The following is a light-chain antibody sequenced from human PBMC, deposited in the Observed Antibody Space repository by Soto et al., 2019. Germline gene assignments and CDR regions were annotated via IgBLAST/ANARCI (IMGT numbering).Light chain of an antibody. CDR2: TAS. Sequence: DIQMTPSPSSLSASVVDRVTITCRPSQGIGTALAWYQQKPGAVPKLLVHTASTLQSGVPSRFSGSGSGTDFTLTISSLQPEDVATYYCQQADSLPSTFGQGTRLEIK. V-gene: IGKV1-27*01. J-gene: IGKJ5*01. CDR3: QQADSLPST. CDR1: QGIGTA.